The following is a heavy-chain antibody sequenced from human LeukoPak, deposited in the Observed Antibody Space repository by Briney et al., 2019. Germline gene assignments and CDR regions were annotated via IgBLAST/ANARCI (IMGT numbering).Heavy chain of an antibody. Sequence: GASVKVSCKVSGYTLTELSMHWVRQAPGKGLEWMGGFDPEDGETIYAQKFQGRVTMTEDTSTDTAYMELSSLRSEDTAVYYCATVGYDFWSGYPYFDYWGQGTLVTVSS. V-gene: IGHV1-24*01. J-gene: IGHJ4*02. CDR2: FDPEDGET. D-gene: IGHD3-3*01. CDR3: ATVGYDFWSGYPYFDY. CDR1: GYTLTELS.